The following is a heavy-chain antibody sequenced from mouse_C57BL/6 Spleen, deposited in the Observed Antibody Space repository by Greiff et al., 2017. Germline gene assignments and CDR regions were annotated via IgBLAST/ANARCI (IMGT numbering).Heavy chain of an antibody. D-gene: IGHD2-5*01. CDR3: ARSQRGSNYVYSMDY. CDR2: INPSRGYT. CDR1: GYTFTSYW. J-gene: IGHJ4*01. Sequence: QVQLQQSGAELAKPGASVKLSCKASGYTFTSYWMHWVKQRPGQGLEWIGYINPSRGYTKYNQKFKDKATLTADKSSSTAYMQLSSLTSRDSAVXYGARSQRGSNYVYSMDYWGQGTSVTVSS. V-gene: IGHV1-7*01.